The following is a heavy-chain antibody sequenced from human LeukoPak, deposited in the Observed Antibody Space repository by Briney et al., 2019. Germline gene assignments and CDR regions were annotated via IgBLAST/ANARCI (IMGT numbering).Heavy chain of an antibody. Sequence: GESLRLSCATSGFTISSYDMYWVRQAPGKGLEWAAFIRYAGSNRYYADSVRGRFTISRDNAKNSLFLQMNSLRAEDTAVYFCARVKQQLVRLLGRDTTYYYYYYMDVWGKGTTVTVSS. D-gene: IGHD6-13*01. CDR2: IRYAGSNR. V-gene: IGHV3-33*07. CDR3: ARVKQQLVRLLGRDTTYYYYYYMDV. J-gene: IGHJ6*03. CDR1: GFTISSYD.